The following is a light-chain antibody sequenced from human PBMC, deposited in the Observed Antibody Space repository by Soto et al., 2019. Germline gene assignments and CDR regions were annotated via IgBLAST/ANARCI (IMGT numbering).Light chain of an antibody. Sequence: QSALTQPASVSGSPGQSITISCTGTSSDVGGYGYVSWYQQHPGKAPKLMIYEVSNRPSGVSNRFYGSKSGNTASLTISGLQAEDEADYYCSSYTSRSTRVFGGGTKLTVL. J-gene: IGLJ2*01. CDR2: EVS. V-gene: IGLV2-14*01. CDR1: SSDVGGYGY. CDR3: SSYTSRSTRV.